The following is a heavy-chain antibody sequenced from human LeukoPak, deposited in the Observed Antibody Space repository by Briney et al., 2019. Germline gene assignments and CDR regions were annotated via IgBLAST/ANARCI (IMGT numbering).Heavy chain of an antibody. J-gene: IGHJ4*02. V-gene: IGHV4-61*02. D-gene: IGHD3-10*01. CDR1: GGSISSGSYY. CDR3: ARSELLWFGGVNSGFDY. Sequence: PSQTLSLTCTVSGGSISSGSYYWRWIRQPAGKGLEWIGRISTSGTTNYNPSLKSRATMSVDTSKTQFSLKLSSVTAADTAVYYCARSELLWFGGVNSGFDYWGQGTLVTVSS. CDR2: ISTSGTT.